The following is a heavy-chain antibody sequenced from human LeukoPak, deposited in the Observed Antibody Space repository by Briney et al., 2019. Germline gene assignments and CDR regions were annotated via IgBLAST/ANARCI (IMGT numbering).Heavy chain of an antibody. CDR1: GGSISSYY. V-gene: IGHV4-59*01. D-gene: IGHD5-18*01. CDR3: ARDRGYSYGPLDY. J-gene: IGHJ4*02. Sequence: SQTLSLTCTVSGGSISSYYWSWIRQPPGKGLEWIGYIYYSGSTNYNPSLKSRVTISVDTSKNQFSLKLSSVTAADTAVYYCARDRGYSYGPLDYWGQGTLVTVSS. CDR2: IYYSGST.